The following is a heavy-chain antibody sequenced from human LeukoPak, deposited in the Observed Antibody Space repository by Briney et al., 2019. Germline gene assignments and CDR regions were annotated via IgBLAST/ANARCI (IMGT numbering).Heavy chain of an antibody. D-gene: IGHD3-16*02. J-gene: IGHJ6*02. CDR1: GGSIRSPGYY. CDR2: MYCSGSS. CDR3: ARGPPAVINPVYYYYGMDV. Sequence: PSETLSLTCTVSGGSIRSPGYYWGWTRQPPGKGLEWIGSMYCSGSSFYNPSLKSRVAISVDTSKNQFSLKLSSVTAADTAVYYCARGPPAVINPVYYYYGMDVWGQGTTVTVSS. V-gene: IGHV4-39*07.